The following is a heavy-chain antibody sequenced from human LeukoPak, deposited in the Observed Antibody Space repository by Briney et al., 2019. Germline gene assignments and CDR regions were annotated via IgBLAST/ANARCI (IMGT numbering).Heavy chain of an antibody. CDR3: ARPLSQDYDILTGEARALDY. Sequence: GGSLRLSCAASGFTFSSYAMSWVRQAPGKGLEWVSGISGSGITTSYTDSVKGRFTISRDNSKNTLYLQMNSLRAEDTAVYYCARPLSQDYDILTGEARALDYWGQGTLVTVSS. CDR1: GFTFSSYA. V-gene: IGHV3-23*01. J-gene: IGHJ4*02. D-gene: IGHD3-9*01. CDR2: ISGSGITT.